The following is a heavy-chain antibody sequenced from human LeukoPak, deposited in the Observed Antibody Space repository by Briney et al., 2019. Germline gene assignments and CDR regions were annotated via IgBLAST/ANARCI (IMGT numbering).Heavy chain of an antibody. CDR2: ISGGGGNT. CDR1: GFTFSSYG. J-gene: IGHJ6*03. CDR3: GKDVGLVAGARGYYMDV. D-gene: IGHD6-19*01. Sequence: PGGSLRLSCAASGFTFSSYGMSWVRQSPGKGLEWVSAISGGGGNTFYADSVKGRFTISRDNSKNTLYLQMNSLRAEDTAIYYCGKDVGLVAGARGYYMDVWGKGTTVTVSS. V-gene: IGHV3-23*01.